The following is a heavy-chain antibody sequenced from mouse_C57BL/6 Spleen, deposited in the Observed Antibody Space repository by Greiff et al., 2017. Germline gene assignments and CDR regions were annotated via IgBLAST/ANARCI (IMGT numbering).Heavy chain of an antibody. V-gene: IGHV3-6*01. CDR1: GYSITSGYY. J-gene: IGHJ4*01. Sequence: EVQLQESGPGLVKPSQSLSLTCSVTGYSITSGYYWNWIRQFPGNKLEWMGYISYDGSNNYNPSLKNRISITRDTSKNQFFLKLNSVTTEDTATYYCAEYYYGSSYYAMDYWGQGTSVTVSS. CDR2: ISYDGSN. D-gene: IGHD1-1*01. CDR3: AEYYYGSSYYAMDY.